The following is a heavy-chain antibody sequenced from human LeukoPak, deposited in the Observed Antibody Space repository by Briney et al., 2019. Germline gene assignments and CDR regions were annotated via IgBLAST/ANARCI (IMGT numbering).Heavy chain of an antibody. CDR2: IWYDGSNK. CDR3: AKEVLKEFSPTYYFDY. CDR1: GFTFSSYG. J-gene: IGHJ4*02. D-gene: IGHD3-16*02. Sequence: PGGSLRLSCAASGFTFSSYGMHWVRHAPGKGLEGVAFIWYDGSNKFYADSVKGRFTISRDNYKNTLYAKMNSPCAEDTAVYYCAKEVLKEFSPTYYFDYWGQGTLVSVSS. V-gene: IGHV3-30*02.